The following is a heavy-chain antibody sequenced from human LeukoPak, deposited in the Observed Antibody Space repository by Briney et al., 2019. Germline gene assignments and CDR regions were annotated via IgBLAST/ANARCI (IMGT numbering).Heavy chain of an antibody. Sequence: PSETLSLACTASGGSIISYYWSWVRQSAGKGLEWIGRIYPSGSTEYNTSLKSRVTMSVDMSKKQFSLKLTSVTAADTAVYYCARLKFYDSTGYTPGYYMDVWGKGTTVTVSS. CDR2: IYPSGST. CDR1: GGSIISYY. J-gene: IGHJ6*03. D-gene: IGHD3-22*01. CDR3: ARLKFYDSTGYTPGYYMDV. V-gene: IGHV4-4*07.